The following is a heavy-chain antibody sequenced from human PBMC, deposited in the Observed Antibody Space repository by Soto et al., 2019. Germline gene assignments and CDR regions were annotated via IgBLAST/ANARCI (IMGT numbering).Heavy chain of an antibody. Sequence: SVKVSCKASGYTFTSYYMHWVRHAPGQGLEWMGIINPSGGSTSYAQKFQGRVTMTRDTSTSTVYMELSSLRSEDTAVYYCASGSGSVDWFDPWGKGTLVTVSS. J-gene: IGHJ5*02. V-gene: IGHV1-46*01. CDR1: GYTFTSYY. D-gene: IGHD3-10*01. CDR2: INPSGGST. CDR3: ASGSGSVDWFDP.